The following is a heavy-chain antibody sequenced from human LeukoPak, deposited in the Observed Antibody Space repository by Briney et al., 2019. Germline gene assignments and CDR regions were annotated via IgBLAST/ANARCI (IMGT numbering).Heavy chain of an antibody. D-gene: IGHD5-18*01. CDR1: GFTFGSYS. V-gene: IGHV3-21*01. CDR2: ISSSSSYI. CDR3: ARDGYSYGADFDY. Sequence: PGGSLRLSCAASGFTFGSYSMNWVRQAPGKGLEWVSSISSSSSYIYYADSVKGRFTISRDHAKNSLYLQMNRMRAEDTDVYYCARDGYSYGADFDYWGQGTLVSDSS. J-gene: IGHJ4*02.